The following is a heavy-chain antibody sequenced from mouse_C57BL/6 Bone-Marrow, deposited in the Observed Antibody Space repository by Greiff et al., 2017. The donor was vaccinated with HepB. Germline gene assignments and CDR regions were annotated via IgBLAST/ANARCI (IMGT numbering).Heavy chain of an antibody. D-gene: IGHD1-1*01. J-gene: IGHJ1*03. CDR2: IWWVDDK. V-gene: IGHV8-8*01. Sequence: QVQLKESGPGILQPSQTLSLTCSFSGFSLSTFGMGVGWIRQPSGKGLEWLAHIWWVDDKYYNPALKSRITISKDTSKNQVFRKYANVDTAETATYYCARIVEYNGSSPHWYFDVWGTGTTVTVSS. CDR1: GFSLSTFGMG. CDR3: ARIVEYNGSSPHWYFDV.